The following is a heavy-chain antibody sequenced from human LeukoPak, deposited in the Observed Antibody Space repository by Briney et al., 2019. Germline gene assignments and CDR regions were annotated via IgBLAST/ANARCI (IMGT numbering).Heavy chain of an antibody. CDR3: ARDSEVGSFDP. V-gene: IGHV4-39*07. Sequence: PSETLSLTCTVSVGSISSSSYYWAWIRQPPGKGLEWIGSVHYSGSIYYNPSLKSRVTISVDTSKNQFSLNLSSVTAADTAFYYCARDSEVGSFDPWGQGTLVTVSS. CDR2: VHYSGSI. D-gene: IGHD1-26*01. J-gene: IGHJ5*02. CDR1: VGSISSSSYY.